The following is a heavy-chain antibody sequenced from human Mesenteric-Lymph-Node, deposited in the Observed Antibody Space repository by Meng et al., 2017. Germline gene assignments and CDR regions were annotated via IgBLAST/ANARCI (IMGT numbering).Heavy chain of an antibody. CDR2: IKHYGGGV. Sequence: GGSLRLSCEVSGFDFSAYWMSWVRRAPGKGLEWVANIKHYGGGVSYLASVEGRFTISRDNAKNSLFLQMNSLRAEDTAVYYCATERVTTAWGQGALVTVSS. J-gene: IGHJ4*02. CDR3: ATERVTTA. CDR1: GFDFSAYW. V-gene: IGHV3-7*03. D-gene: IGHD3-22*01.